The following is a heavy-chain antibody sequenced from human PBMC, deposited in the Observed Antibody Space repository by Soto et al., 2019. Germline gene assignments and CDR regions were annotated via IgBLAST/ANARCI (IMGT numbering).Heavy chain of an antibody. V-gene: IGHV3-30*18. Sequence: QVQLVESGGGVVQPGRSLRLSCAASGFTFSSYGMHWVRQAPGKGLEWVAVISYDGSNKYCADSVKGRFTISRDNSKNTLYLQMNSLRAEDTAVYYCAKDGTYYYDSSGYSYYYYGMDVWGQGTTVTVSS. D-gene: IGHD3-22*01. CDR3: AKDGTYYYDSSGYSYYYYGMDV. CDR1: GFTFSSYG. CDR2: ISYDGSNK. J-gene: IGHJ6*02.